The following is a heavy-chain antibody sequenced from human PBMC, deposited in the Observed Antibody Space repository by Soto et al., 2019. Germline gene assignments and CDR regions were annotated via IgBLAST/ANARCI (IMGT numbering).Heavy chain of an antibody. CDR2: IYYSGST. Sequence: SETLSLTCTVSGGSISSSSYYWGWIRQPPGKGLEWIGSIYYSGSTYYNPSLKSRVTISVDTSKNQFSLKLSSVTAADTAVYYCARLSGPKVAFDYWGQGTLVTVSS. CDR1: GGSISSSSYY. D-gene: IGHD3-10*01. CDR3: ARLSGPKVAFDY. J-gene: IGHJ4*02. V-gene: IGHV4-39*01.